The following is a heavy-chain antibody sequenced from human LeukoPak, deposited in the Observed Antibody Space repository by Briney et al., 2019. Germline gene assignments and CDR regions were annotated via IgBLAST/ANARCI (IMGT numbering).Heavy chain of an antibody. Sequence: PSETLPLTCAVSGGSISSGGYSWSWIRQPPGKGLEWIGYIYHSGSTYYNPSLKSRVTISVDRSKNQFSLKLSSVTAADTAVYYCASSFSLATGFDYWGQGTLVTVSS. CDR3: ASSFSLATGFDY. CDR1: GGSISSGGYS. V-gene: IGHV4-30-2*01. J-gene: IGHJ4*02. CDR2: IYHSGST. D-gene: IGHD2/OR15-2a*01.